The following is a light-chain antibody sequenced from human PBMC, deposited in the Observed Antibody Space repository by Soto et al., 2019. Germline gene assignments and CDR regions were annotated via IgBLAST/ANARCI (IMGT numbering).Light chain of an antibody. Sequence: EIVLTQSPGTLSLSPGEGATLSCRASQTISNNYLAWYQHKPGQAPRLLIYAASTRATGIPDRFSGSGSGGDLTRPVNRLEPEDFAVYYCQQYGTSPRTFGQGTKVEI. CDR2: AAS. CDR3: QQYGTSPRT. J-gene: IGKJ1*01. V-gene: IGKV3-20*01. CDR1: QTISNNY.